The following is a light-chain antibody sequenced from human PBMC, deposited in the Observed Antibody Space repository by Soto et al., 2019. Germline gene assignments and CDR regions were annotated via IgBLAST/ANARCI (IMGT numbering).Light chain of an antibody. CDR3: QQYTNDLTWT. CDR2: DAS. Sequence: DIQMTQSPSTLSASVGDRVTITCRASQSISKWLAWYQQKPGKAPKVVIWDASVLERGVPSRFSGSGYGTEFPLTISCLQPDDFATYYCQQYTNDLTWTFGQGTKVEIK. CDR1: QSISKW. V-gene: IGKV1-5*01. J-gene: IGKJ1*01.